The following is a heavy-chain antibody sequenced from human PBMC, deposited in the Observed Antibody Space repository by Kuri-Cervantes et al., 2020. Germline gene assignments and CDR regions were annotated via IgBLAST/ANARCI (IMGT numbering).Heavy chain of an antibody. CDR3: ARGRTKLKRNYYDSSGYYVDY. D-gene: IGHD3-22*01. CDR1: GYTFTSYY. CDR2: INPSGGST. J-gene: IGHJ4*02. V-gene: IGHV1-46*01. Sequence: ASVKVSCKASGYTFTSYYMHWVRQAPGQGLEWMGIINPSGGSTSYAQKFQGWVTMTRDTSISTAYMELSRLRSDDTAVYYCARGRTKLKRNYYDSSGYYVDYWGQGTLVTVSS.